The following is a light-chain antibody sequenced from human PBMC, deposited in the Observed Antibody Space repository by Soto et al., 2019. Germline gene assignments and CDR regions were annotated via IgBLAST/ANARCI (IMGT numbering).Light chain of an antibody. V-gene: IGKV1-39*01. CDR1: QTVRTY. CDR2: AAS. J-gene: IGKJ5*01. Sequence: DIQMTQSPASLSASVEDRVTITCRASQTVRTYLNWYQQKPGKAPKLLIYAASNLQSGVPSRFSGSGSGTDFTLTISSLEPEDFAVYYCQQRSNWPSITFGQGTRLEIK. CDR3: QQRSNWPSIT.